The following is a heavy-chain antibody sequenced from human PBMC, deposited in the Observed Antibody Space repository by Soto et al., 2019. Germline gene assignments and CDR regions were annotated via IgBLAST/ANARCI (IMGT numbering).Heavy chain of an antibody. J-gene: IGHJ5*02. Sequence: GGSVRLSCAASGFTFSSYAMSWVRQAPGKGLEWVSASSGSGGSTYYADSVKGRFTISRDNSKNTLYLQMNSLRAEDTAVYYCAKRKGYDDVWGSYRNNWFDPWGQGTLVTVSS. D-gene: IGHD3-16*02. V-gene: IGHV3-23*01. CDR2: SSGSGGST. CDR1: GFTFSSYA. CDR3: AKRKGYDDVWGSYRNNWFDP.